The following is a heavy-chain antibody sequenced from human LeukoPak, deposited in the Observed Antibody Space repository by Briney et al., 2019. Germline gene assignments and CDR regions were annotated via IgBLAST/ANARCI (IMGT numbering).Heavy chain of an antibody. D-gene: IGHD3-3*01. CDR2: IYYSGST. CDR3: ARVNTIFGVVTTANWFDP. Sequence: MSSESLSLTCTVSGGSISSSSYYWGWIRQPPGKGLEWIGIIYYSGSTYYNPSLKSRVTISVDTSKNQFSLKLSSVTAADTAVYYCARVNTIFGVVTTANWFDPWGQGTLVTVSS. CDR1: GGSISSSSYY. V-gene: IGHV4-39*07. J-gene: IGHJ5*02.